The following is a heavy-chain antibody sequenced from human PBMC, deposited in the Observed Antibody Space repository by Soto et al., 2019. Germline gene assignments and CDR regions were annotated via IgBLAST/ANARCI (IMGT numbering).Heavy chain of an antibody. J-gene: IGHJ4*02. CDR1: GYTFTNFG. Sequence: QVQLVQSGAEVKKPGASVKVSCKASGYTFTNFGISWVRQAPGKGLERMGWISAYNGYTNYAQNLQAIVTVTTDTSTSTAYIELRSLVSDDTSVYYCSIGATPIDYWCQGTLVSVSS. CDR3: SIGATPIDY. D-gene: IGHD2-15*01. V-gene: IGHV1-18*01. CDR2: ISAYNGYT.